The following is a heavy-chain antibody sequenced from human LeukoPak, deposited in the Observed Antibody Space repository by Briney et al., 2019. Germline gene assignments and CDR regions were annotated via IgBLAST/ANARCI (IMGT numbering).Heavy chain of an antibody. D-gene: IGHD6-6*01. CDR2: ISAYNGNT. CDR1: GYTFTSYA. V-gene: IGHV1-18*01. J-gene: IGHJ4*02. CDR3: ARVAARLTPFDY. Sequence: ASVKVSCKASGYTFTSYAMHWVRQAPGQGLEWMGWISAYNGNTNYAQKLQGRVTMTTDTSTSTAYMELRSLRSDDTAVYYCARVAARLTPFDYWGQGTLVTVSS.